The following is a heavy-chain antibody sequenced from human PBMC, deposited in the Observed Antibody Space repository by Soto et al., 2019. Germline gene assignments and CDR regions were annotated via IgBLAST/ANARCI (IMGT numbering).Heavy chain of an antibody. D-gene: IGHD6-6*01. CDR1: GGSISSSSHY. CDR2: MYYSGST. CDR3: ARRPSSSDYYYYGMNV. V-gene: IGHV4-39*01. Sequence: QLQLQESGPGLVKPSETLSLTCTVSGGSISSSSHYWGWIRQPPGKGLEWIGSMYYSGSTYYNPSLKSRVTISVDTSKNQFSLKLSSVTAADTAVYYCARRPSSSDYYYYGMNVWGQGTTVTVSS. J-gene: IGHJ6*02.